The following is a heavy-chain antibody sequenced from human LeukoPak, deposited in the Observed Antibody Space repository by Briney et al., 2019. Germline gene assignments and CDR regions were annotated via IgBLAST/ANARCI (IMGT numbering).Heavy chain of an antibody. V-gene: IGHV4-4*02. D-gene: IGHD2-2*03. Sequence: SETLSLTCGVSGGSITNTNYWTWVRQPPGKGLEWIGEVNLQGSTNYNPSLMGRVAISVDTSENHISLQLTSVTAADTAVYYCARDGYCSSTSCYDYWGQGTLVTVSS. CDR1: GGSITNTNY. CDR2: VNLQGST. J-gene: IGHJ4*02. CDR3: ARDGYCSSTSCYDY.